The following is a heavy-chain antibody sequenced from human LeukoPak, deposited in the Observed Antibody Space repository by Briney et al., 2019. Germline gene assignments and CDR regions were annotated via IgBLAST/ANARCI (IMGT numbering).Heavy chain of an antibody. Sequence: SETLSLTCAVYGGSFSGYYWSWIRQPPGKGLEWIGEINHSGSTNYNPSLKSRVTISVDTSKNQFSLKLSSVTAADTAVYYCARGKAEWLDNFRPNRFDYRGQGTLVTVFS. V-gene: IGHV4-34*01. J-gene: IGHJ4*02. CDR3: ARGKAEWLDNFRPNRFDY. D-gene: IGHD6-19*01. CDR2: INHSGST. CDR1: GGSFSGYY.